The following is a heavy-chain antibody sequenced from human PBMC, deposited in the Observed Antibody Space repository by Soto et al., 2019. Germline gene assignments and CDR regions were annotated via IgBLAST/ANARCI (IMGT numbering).Heavy chain of an antibody. CDR2: ISPGDSDT. Sequence: PGESLKISCKGSAYTFTTYWIGWVRQMPGKGLECMGIISPGDSDTRYSPSFQGQVTISADKSINTAYLQWSSLKASDTAMYYCARTGHSYSPFDSWGQGTLVTVSS. D-gene: IGHD4-4*01. CDR3: ARTGHSYSPFDS. CDR1: AYTFTTYW. J-gene: IGHJ4*02. V-gene: IGHV5-51*01.